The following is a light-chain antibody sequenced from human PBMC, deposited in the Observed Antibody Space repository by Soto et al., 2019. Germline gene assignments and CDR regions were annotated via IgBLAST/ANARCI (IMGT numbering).Light chain of an antibody. CDR2: DAS. CDR1: QSVSSSY. V-gene: IGKV3-11*01. J-gene: IGKJ5*01. Sequence: EIGLTQSPCTPSLSPGERATLSCRASQSVSSSYLAWYQQKPGQAPRLLIYDASNRATGIPARFSGSGSGTDFTLTISSLEPEDFAVYYCQQRSNWPPITFGQGTRLEIK. CDR3: QQRSNWPPIT.